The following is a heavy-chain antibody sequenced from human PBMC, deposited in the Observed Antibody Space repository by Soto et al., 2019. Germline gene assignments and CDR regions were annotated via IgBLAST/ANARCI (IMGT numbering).Heavy chain of an antibody. J-gene: IGHJ4*02. D-gene: IGHD2-2*01. V-gene: IGHV3-23*01. Sequence: PGGSLRLACAASGFTFSSYAMSWVRQAPGKGLEWVSAISGSGGSTYYADSVKGRFTISRDNSKNTLYLQMNSLRAEDTAVYYCAEGEYCSSTSCSGKFDYWGQGTLVTV. CDR2: ISGSGGST. CDR1: GFTFSSYA. CDR3: AEGEYCSSTSCSGKFDY.